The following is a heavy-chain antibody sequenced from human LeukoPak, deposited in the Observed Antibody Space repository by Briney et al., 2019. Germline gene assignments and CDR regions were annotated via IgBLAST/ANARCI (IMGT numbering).Heavy chain of an antibody. J-gene: IGHJ4*02. Sequence: LEWXXXLSSSHHSTYYGASVKGRVTICIDISKPTLYLQMNSLRVEDTAIYYCVKDLSSGWYNPFDYWGQGTLVTVSS. CDR2: LSSSHHST. CDR3: VKDLSSGWYNPFDY. D-gene: IGHD6-19*01. V-gene: IGHV3-23*01.